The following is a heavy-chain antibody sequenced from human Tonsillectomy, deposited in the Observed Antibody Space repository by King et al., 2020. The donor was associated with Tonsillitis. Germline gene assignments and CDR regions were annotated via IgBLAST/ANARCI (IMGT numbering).Heavy chain of an antibody. Sequence: VQLVESGGGLVQPGGSLRLSFAASGFTFSSYAMSWVRQAPGKGLGWVSAISGSGGSTYYADSVKGRFTISRDKSKNRLYLQMNSLRAEDTAVYYCAKEGGKYYYDSSGYSWGQGTLVTVSS. CDR3: AKEGGKYYYDSSGYS. CDR1: GFTFSSYA. D-gene: IGHD3-22*01. CDR2: ISGSGGST. J-gene: IGHJ5*02. V-gene: IGHV3-23*04.